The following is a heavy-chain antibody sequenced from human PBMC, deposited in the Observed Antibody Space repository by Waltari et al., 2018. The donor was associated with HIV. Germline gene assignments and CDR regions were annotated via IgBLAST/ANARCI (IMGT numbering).Heavy chain of an antibody. J-gene: IGHJ4*02. D-gene: IGHD2-15*01. CDR1: GFTFSSYG. Sequence: QVQLVESGGGMVQPGRSLRLSCAASGFTFSSYGMHWVRQAPGKGLEWVAVISYDGSQKYYADSVKGRFTSSRDDFKNTLYLQMNSLRDDDTSVYFCAKDYHEYSQFTVDFWGQGTLVTVSS. CDR3: AKDYHEYSQFTVDF. V-gene: IGHV3-30*18. CDR2: ISYDGSQK.